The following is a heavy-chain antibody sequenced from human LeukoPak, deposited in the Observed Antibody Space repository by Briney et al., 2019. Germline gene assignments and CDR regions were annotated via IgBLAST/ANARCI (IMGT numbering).Heavy chain of an antibody. D-gene: IGHD3-9*01. CDR3: ARAPLNYDILTGCDY. J-gene: IGHJ4*02. Sequence: ASVKVSCTASGYTFTTYYIHWVRQAPGQGLEWMGIINPSGGSTSYAQKFQGRVTMTRDTSTSTVYMELSSLRSEDTAVYYCARAPLNYDILTGCDYWGQGTLVTVAS. CDR2: INPSGGST. V-gene: IGHV1-46*01. CDR1: GYTFTTYY.